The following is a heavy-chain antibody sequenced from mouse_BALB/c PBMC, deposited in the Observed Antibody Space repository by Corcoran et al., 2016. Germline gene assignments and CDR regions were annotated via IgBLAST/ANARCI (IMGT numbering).Heavy chain of an antibody. CDR3: ARGTTVVFDC. V-gene: IGHV14-3*02. J-gene: IGHJ2*01. CDR2: IDPANGTT. D-gene: IGHD1-1*01. Sequence: EAQLQQSGAELVKTGASVKLSSTASGFHLKDTYMHWVMQRPEQGLEWIGRIDPANGTTKYDPKFQGKATITADTSSNTAYLQLSSLTSEDTAVDYFARGTTVVFDCWGQGTTLTVSS. CDR1: GFHLKDTY.